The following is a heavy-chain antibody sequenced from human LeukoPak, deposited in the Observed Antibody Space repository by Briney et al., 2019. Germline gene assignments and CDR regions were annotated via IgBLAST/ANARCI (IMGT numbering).Heavy chain of an antibody. CDR2: TNPGGTST. CDR3: AKQSYARSLGE. CDR1: GFSFSDFS. J-gene: IGHJ4*02. Sequence: GGSLRLSCATSGFSFSDFSMSWVRQAPGKGLEWISTTNPGGTSTYYAESVKGRFTISRDNSKNTLYLQMSSLRVEDTAVYYCAKQSYARSLGEGGPGTLVSVSS. V-gene: IGHV3-23*01. D-gene: IGHD2-8*01.